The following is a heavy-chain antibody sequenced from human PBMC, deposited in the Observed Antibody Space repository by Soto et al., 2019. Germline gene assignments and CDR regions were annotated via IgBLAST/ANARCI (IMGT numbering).Heavy chain of an antibody. V-gene: IGHV4-34*01. Sequence: LSLTCAVYGGSFSGYYWSWIRQPPGKGLEWIGEINHSGSTNYNPSLKSRVTISVDTSKNQFSLKLSSVTAADTAVYYCARGQAYYYDSSGYYKRVKNYYYYYGMDVWGQGTTVTVSS. CDR3: ARGQAYYYDSSGYYKRVKNYYYYYGMDV. J-gene: IGHJ6*02. D-gene: IGHD3-22*01. CDR1: GGSFSGYY. CDR2: INHSGST.